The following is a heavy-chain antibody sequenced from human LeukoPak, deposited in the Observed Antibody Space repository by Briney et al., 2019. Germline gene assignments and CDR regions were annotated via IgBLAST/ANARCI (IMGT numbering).Heavy chain of an antibody. CDR2: ISYDGSNK. J-gene: IGHJ6*02. D-gene: IGHD6-13*01. Sequence: GGSLRLSCAASGFIFSSYGMHWVRQAPGKGLEWMAVISYDGSNKYYADSVKGRFTISRDNSKNTLYLQMNSLRAEDTAVYYCAKDLERTVTYSSSWLHYYGMDVWGQGTTVTVSS. CDR3: AKDLERTVTYSSSWLHYYGMDV. V-gene: IGHV3-30*18. CDR1: GFIFSSYG.